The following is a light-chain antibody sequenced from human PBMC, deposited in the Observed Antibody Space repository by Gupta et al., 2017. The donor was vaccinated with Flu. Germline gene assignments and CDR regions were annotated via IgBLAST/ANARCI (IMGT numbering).Light chain of an antibody. Sequence: DIQMTPSPSSLSASVGDRVTIVCQGSPDISIYLNWYQQKPGNAPKLLMVDACNLEMGVPSRFSGSGSGTDFTFTISSLQPEDIAIYYCQQYGTPPITFGQGTRLEIK. CDR2: DAC. J-gene: IGKJ5*01. CDR1: PDISIY. CDR3: QQYGTPPIT. V-gene: IGKV1-33*01.